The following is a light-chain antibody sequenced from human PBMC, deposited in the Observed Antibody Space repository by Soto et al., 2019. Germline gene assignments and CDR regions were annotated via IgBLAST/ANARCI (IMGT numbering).Light chain of an antibody. CDR2: DAS. V-gene: IGKV1-33*01. Sequence: DIQMTQSPSSLSASVRDRVTITCQASQDISNYLNWYQQKPGKAPKLLIYDASNLETGVPSRFSGSGSGTDFTFTISSLQPGDIATYYCQQYDNLEYTFGQGTKLEIK. J-gene: IGKJ2*01. CDR3: QQYDNLEYT. CDR1: QDISNY.